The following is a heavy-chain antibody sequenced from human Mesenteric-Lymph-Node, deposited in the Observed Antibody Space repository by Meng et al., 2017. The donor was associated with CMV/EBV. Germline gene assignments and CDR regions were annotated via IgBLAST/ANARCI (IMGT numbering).Heavy chain of an antibody. J-gene: IGHJ5*02. CDR1: GYTFTGFY. Sequence: SVKVSCKPSGYTFTGFYIHWVRQAPGQGLEWMGGIIPIFGTANYAQKFQGRVTITTDESTSTAYMELSSLRSEDTAVYYCARAIQWLENWFDPWGQGTLVTVSS. CDR2: IIPIFGTA. V-gene: IGHV1-69*05. CDR3: ARAIQWLENWFDP. D-gene: IGHD5-12*01.